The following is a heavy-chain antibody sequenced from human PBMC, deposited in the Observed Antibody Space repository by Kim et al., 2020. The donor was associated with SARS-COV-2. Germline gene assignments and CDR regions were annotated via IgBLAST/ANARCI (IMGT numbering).Heavy chain of an antibody. Sequence: ASVKVSCKASGYTFTSYDINWVRQATGQGLEWMGLMNPNRGNTGYPQKFQARVTMTRNTSISTAYMELSSLRSEDTAVYYCARGSPSRYCSGGSCPYFDYWGQGTLVTVSS. CDR3: ARGSPSRYCSGGSCPYFDY. J-gene: IGHJ4*02. V-gene: IGHV1-8*01. D-gene: IGHD2-15*01. CDR1: GYTFTSYD. CDR2: MNPNRGNT.